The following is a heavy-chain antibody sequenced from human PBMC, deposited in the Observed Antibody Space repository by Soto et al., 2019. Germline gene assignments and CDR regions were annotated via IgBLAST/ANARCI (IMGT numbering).Heavy chain of an antibody. D-gene: IGHD3-9*01. Sequence: SETLSLTCTVSGGSISSYYWSWIRQPPGKGLEWIGYIYYSGSTNYNPSLKSRDTISVDTSKNQFSLKLSSVTAADTAVYYCAAYRGDYDILTGPFDYWGQGTLVTVSS. J-gene: IGHJ4*02. CDR3: AAYRGDYDILTGPFDY. CDR1: GGSISSYY. V-gene: IGHV4-59*01. CDR2: IYYSGST.